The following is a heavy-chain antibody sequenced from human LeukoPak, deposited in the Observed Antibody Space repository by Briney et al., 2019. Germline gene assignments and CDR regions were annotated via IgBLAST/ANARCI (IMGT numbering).Heavy chain of an antibody. J-gene: IGHJ5*02. Sequence: PGGSLRLSCAASGFTFSSYSMNWVRQAPGKGLEWVSSISSSSSYIYYADSVKGRFTISRDNAKNSLYLQMNSLRAEDTAVYYCATVCSGGSCYGFDPWGQGTLVTVSS. CDR3: ATVCSGGSCYGFDP. V-gene: IGHV3-21*01. CDR1: GFTFSSYS. D-gene: IGHD2-15*01. CDR2: ISSSSSYI.